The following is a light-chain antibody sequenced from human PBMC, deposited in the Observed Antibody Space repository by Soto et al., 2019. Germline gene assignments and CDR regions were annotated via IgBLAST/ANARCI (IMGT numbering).Light chain of an antibody. CDR1: QSVSNNY. CDR3: QQYGSSGT. V-gene: IGKV3-20*01. CDR2: GAS. J-gene: IGKJ1*01. Sequence: EILLTQSPGTLCLSPGERPTLSCRASQSVSNNYLAWYQQKPGQAPTLLIYGASNRATGIPDRFSGSGSGTDFTLTISRLEPEDFAVYYCQQYGSSGTFGQGTKVE.